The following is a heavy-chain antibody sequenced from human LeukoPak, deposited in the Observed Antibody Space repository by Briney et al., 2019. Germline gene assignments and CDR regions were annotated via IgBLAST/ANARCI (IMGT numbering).Heavy chain of an antibody. Sequence: GGSLRLSCAASGFSFATYAMSWVRQAPGEGLEWVSPISGSGDNTYYAESVKGRVTISRDNSKNTLFLQMNSLRAEDTAVFYCAKRSAYTTGWFFDFWGRGTLVTVSS. CDR3: AKRSAYTTGWFFDF. D-gene: IGHD6-19*01. J-gene: IGHJ4*02. CDR1: GFSFATYA. CDR2: ISGSGDNT. V-gene: IGHV3-23*01.